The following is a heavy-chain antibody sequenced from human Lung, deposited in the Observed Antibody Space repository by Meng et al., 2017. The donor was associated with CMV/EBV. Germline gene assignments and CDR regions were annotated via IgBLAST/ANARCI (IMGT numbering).Heavy chain of an antibody. D-gene: IGHD6-19*01. V-gene: IGHV1-18*01. CDR3: ARDPSNTSGRYAYFDY. CDR2: ISCYNGDT. CDR1: GYTFTHHG. J-gene: IGHJ4*02. Sequence: QLQLVQSGAEVKKSGGSVRVSCKASGYTFTHHGISWIRQAPGQGLEWMGWISCYNGDTNYAQKLQGRVTMTTDTSTNTAYMDLRGLRSDDTAVYYCARDPSNTSGRYAYFDYWGQGTLVTVSS.